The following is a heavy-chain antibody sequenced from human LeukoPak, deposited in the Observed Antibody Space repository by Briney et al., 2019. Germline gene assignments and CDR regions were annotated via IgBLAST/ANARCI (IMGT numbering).Heavy chain of an antibody. CDR3: ARSLGYDILTGYNRGWFFDL. J-gene: IGHJ2*01. CDR2: INHSGST. V-gene: IGHV4-34*01. CDR1: GGSFSGYY. D-gene: IGHD3-9*01. Sequence: ASETLSLTCAVYGGSFSGYYWSWIRQPPGKGLEWIGEINHSGSTNYNPSLKSRVTISVDTSKNQFSLKLSSVTAADTAVYYCARSLGYDILTGYNRGWFFDLWGRSTLVTVSS.